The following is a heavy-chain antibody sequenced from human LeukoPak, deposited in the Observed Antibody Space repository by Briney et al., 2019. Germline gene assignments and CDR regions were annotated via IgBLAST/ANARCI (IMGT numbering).Heavy chain of an antibody. CDR1: GFTFSDYY. J-gene: IGHJ4*02. CDR3: AKDMAYYDSSGFDY. V-gene: IGHV3-11*04. CDR2: ISSSGSTI. Sequence: GGSLRLSCAASGFTFSDYYMSWIRQAPGKGLEWVSYISSSGSTIYYADSVKGRFTISRDNAKNSLYLQMNSLRAEDTAVYYCAKDMAYYDSSGFDYWGQGTLVTVSS. D-gene: IGHD3-22*01.